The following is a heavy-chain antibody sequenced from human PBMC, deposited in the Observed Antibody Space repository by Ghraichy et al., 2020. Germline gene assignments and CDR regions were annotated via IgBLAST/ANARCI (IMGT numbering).Heavy chain of an antibody. J-gene: IGHJ6*02. V-gene: IGHV1-69*04. Sequence: SVKVSCKASGGTFSSYAISWVRQAPGQGLEWMGRIIPILGIANYAQKFQGRVTITADKSTSTAYMELSSLRSEDTAVYYCARDQGGYSNYYYYYYGMDVWGQGTTVTVSS. CDR1: GGTFSSYA. CDR3: ARDQGGYSNYYYYYYGMDV. CDR2: IIPILGIA. D-gene: IGHD4-11*01.